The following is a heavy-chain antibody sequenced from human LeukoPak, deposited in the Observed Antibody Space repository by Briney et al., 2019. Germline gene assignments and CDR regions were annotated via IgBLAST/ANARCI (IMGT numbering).Heavy chain of an antibody. CDR3: AKDLVTGSLDY. CDR1: GFTFSSYA. Sequence: GGSLRLSCAASGFTFSSYAMTWVRQAPGKGLEWVSSISGSGGSTYYADSVKGRFTISRANSENTLYLQMHSLRAEDTAVYYCAKDLVTGSLDYWGQGTLVTVSS. D-gene: IGHD3-10*01. V-gene: IGHV3-23*01. CDR2: ISGSGGST. J-gene: IGHJ4*02.